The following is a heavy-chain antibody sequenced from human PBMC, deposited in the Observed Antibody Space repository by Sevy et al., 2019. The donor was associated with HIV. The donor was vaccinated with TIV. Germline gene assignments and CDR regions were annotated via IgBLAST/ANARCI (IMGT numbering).Heavy chain of an antibody. CDR3: TRDDIYTHPWEFDW. D-gene: IGHD1-26*01. J-gene: IGHJ4*01. CDR2: INPNNGAS. V-gene: IGHV1-2*02. Sequence: ASVKVSCKSVGYTFTDYYLHLVRQAPGQGLEWMAWINPNNGASRSAEKFQGRITLTRDMFISTAYMELSRLRSDDTAIYLCTRDDIYTHPWEFDWWGHGARVTVSS. CDR1: GYTFTDYY.